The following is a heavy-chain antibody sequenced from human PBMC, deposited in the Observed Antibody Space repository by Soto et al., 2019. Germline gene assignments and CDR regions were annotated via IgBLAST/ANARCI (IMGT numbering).Heavy chain of an antibody. D-gene: IGHD4-17*01. CDR1: GFTLSNSG. CDR2: IAYEGKTA. CDR3: AKSTSGYGGASDF. V-gene: IGHV3-30*18. J-gene: IGHJ4*02. Sequence: LRLSCEVSGFTLSNSGIHWVRQAPDKGLEWVATIAYEGKTANYADSAKGRFTISRDISKSTVYLQMNSLRREDTATYYCAKSTSGYGGASDFWGQGTVVTVSS.